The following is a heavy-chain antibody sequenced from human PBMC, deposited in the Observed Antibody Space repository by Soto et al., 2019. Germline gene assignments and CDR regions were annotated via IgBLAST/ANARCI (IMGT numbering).Heavy chain of an antibody. Sequence: GGSLRLSCAASGFTFSNYWMTWVRQAPGKGLEWVANIKQDGSEKYYVDSVKGRFTISRDNAKNSLYLQMNSLRAEDTAVYYCATYSRAEAATPELDYWGQGTLVTVSS. CDR1: GFTFSNYW. J-gene: IGHJ4*02. CDR2: IKQDGSEK. CDR3: ATYSRAEAATPELDY. V-gene: IGHV3-7*03. D-gene: IGHD6-13*01.